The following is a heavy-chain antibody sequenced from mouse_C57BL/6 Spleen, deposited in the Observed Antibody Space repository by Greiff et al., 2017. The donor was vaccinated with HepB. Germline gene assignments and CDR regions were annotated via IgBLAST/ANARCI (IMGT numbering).Heavy chain of an antibody. V-gene: IGHV1-63*01. D-gene: IGHD2-1*01. CDR3: ARGGNYVYYFDY. J-gene: IGHJ2*01. CDR1: GYTFTNYW. CDR2: IYPGGGYT. Sequence: QVQLQQSGAELVRPGTSVKMSCKASGYTFTNYWIGWAKQRPGHGLEWIGDIYPGGGYTNYNEKFKGKATLTADKSSSTAYMQFSSLTSEASAIYYCARGGNYVYYFDYWGQGTTRTVSS.